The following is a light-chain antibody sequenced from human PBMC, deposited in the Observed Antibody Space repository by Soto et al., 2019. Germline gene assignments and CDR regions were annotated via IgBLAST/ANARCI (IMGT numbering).Light chain of an antibody. V-gene: IGLV1-40*01. J-gene: IGLJ2*01. CDR2: GNS. Sequence: QPVLTQPPSVSGAPGQRVTISCTGRSSNIGAGYDVHWYLHLPGTAPKLLIFGNSHRPSGVPDRFSASKSGTSASLAITGLQAEDEADYYCQSYDNTLSGVVFGGGTKLTVL. CDR1: SSNIGAGYD. CDR3: QSYDNTLSGVV.